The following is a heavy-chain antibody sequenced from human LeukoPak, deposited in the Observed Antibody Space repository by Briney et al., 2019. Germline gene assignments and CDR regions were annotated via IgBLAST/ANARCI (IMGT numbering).Heavy chain of an antibody. V-gene: IGHV3-53*01. CDR2: IYSGGGT. D-gene: IGHD3-22*01. CDR1: GFTVSSNY. Sequence: GGSLRLSCAASGFTVSSNYMSWVRQAPGKGLEWVSVIYSGGGTYYADSVKGRFTISRDNSKNTLYLQMNSLRAEDTAVYYCARTMYYYDSSGYYYYYWGQRTLVTVSS. CDR3: ARTMYYYDSSGYYYYY. J-gene: IGHJ4*02.